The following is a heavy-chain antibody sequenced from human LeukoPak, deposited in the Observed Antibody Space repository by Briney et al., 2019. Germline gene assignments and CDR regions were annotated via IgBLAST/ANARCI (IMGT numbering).Heavy chain of an antibody. CDR2: IYYTGNT. D-gene: IGHD5-12*01. CDR3: ARKYNGYGGWIDY. V-gene: IGHV4-59*01. CDR1: NDSINNYY. Sequence: SATLSLTCSVSNDSINNYYWSWIRQPPGKGLEWIGYIYYTGNTNYNPSLKSRVTISLDTSKNQFSLKLSSVTAADTAVYYCARKYNGYGGWIDYWAQGTLVTVSS. J-gene: IGHJ4*02.